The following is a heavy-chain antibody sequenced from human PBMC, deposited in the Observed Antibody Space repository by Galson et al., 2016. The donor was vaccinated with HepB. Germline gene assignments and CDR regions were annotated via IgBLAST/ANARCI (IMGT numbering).Heavy chain of an antibody. CDR1: GFTFSNYG. CDR3: ARDRGVVAPTFDH. D-gene: IGHD3-22*01. Sequence: SLRLSCAASGFTFSNYGMNWVRQAPGKGLEWVAGIRPDGSNEYYVDSVKGRFTVSRDNSKNILFLQMSGLRAEDTALYYCARDRGVVAPTFDHWGQGTLVTVSS. V-gene: IGHV3-33*01. CDR2: IRPDGSNE. J-gene: IGHJ4*02.